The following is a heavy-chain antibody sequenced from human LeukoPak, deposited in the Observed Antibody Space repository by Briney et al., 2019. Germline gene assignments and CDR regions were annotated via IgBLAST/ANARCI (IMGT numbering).Heavy chain of an antibody. D-gene: IGHD3-22*01. Sequence: SEALSLTCTVSGGSISSDNDYWSWIRQPAGKGLEWIGRIYTSGSTKYNPSLKSRVTMSVDTSKNQFSLKLSSVTAADTAVYYCARVQRRYDSSGYYYDHYYYYYMDVWGKGATVTVSS. CDR3: ARVQRRYDSSGYYYDHYYYYYMDV. V-gene: IGHV4-61*02. J-gene: IGHJ6*03. CDR1: GGSISSDNDY. CDR2: IYTSGST.